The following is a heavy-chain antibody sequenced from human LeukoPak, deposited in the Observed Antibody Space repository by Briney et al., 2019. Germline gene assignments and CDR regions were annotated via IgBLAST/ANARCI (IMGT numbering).Heavy chain of an antibody. V-gene: IGHV4-4*07. J-gene: IGHJ4*02. CDR1: GGSISSYY. CDR2: FYTSGTP. Sequence: SETLSLTCTVSGGSISSYYWSWIRQPAGKGLEWNGRFYTSGTPNYNPSLKSRVTISVDTSRNQFSLKLSSVTAADTAVYYCARGGIPDYWGQGILVTVSS. D-gene: IGHD2-21*01. CDR3: ARGGIPDY.